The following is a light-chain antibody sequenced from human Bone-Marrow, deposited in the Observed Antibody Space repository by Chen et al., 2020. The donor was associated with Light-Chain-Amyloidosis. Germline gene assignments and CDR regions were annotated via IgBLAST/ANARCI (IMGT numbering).Light chain of an antibody. J-gene: IGKJ4*01. CDR1: QTISSNY. V-gene: IGKV3-20*01. Sequence: DIVLTQSPGTLSLSPGEGANLSCRASQTISSNYLTWYQQKFGQAPRLLIYGSSSRATGIPDRVTGRGSGTDFTLTINRLEPEDFAMYYCQQYGTSPLTFGGGTKVEIK. CDR3: QQYGTSPLT. CDR2: GSS.